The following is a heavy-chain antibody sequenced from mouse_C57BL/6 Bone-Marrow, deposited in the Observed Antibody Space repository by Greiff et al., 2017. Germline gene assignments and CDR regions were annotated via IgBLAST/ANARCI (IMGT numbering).Heavy chain of an antibody. CDR1: GYTFTSYG. D-gene: IGHD2-1*01. V-gene: IGHV1-81*01. Sequence: VQLQQSGAELARPGASVKLSCKASGYTFTSYGISWVKQRTGQGLEWIGEIYPRSGNTYYNEKFKGKATLTADKSSSTAYMELRSLTSDDSAVYFCARWGNPYYFDYWGQGTTLTVSS. J-gene: IGHJ2*01. CDR3: ARWGNPYYFDY. CDR2: IYPRSGNT.